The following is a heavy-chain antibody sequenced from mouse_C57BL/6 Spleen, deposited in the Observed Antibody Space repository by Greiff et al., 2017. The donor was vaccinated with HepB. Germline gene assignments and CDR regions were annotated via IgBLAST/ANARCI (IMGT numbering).Heavy chain of an antibody. D-gene: IGHD5-1*01. V-gene: IGHV3-6*01. CDR2: ISYDGSN. CDR3: ARMRSNYVDY. CDR1: GYSITSGYY. Sequence: EVQLQESGPGLVKPSQSLSLTCSVTGYSITSGYYWNWIRQFPGNKLEWMGYISYDGSNNYNPSLKIRISITHDTSTNQFFLKLNAVTTEDTATYYCARMRSNYVDYWGQGTTLTVSS. J-gene: IGHJ2*01.